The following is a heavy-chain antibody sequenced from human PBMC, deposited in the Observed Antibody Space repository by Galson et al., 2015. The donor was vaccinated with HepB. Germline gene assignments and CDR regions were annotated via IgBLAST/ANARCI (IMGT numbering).Heavy chain of an antibody. V-gene: IGHV3-23*01. D-gene: IGHD6-13*01. Sequence: SLRLSCAASGFTFSSYAMGWVRQAPGKGLEWVAAVSGHDTTTYYADSVKGRFTISRDSSKNTVFLQMNSLRAEDMAVYYCAKGPGYSSTWGDYFDYWGQGTLVTVSS. CDR1: GFTFSSYA. CDR3: AKGPGYSSTWGDYFDY. J-gene: IGHJ4*02. CDR2: VSGHDTTT.